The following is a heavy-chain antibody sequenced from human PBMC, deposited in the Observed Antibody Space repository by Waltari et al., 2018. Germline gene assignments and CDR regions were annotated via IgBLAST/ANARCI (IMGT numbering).Heavy chain of an antibody. D-gene: IGHD6-13*01. CDR1: GFTVSSNY. CDR2: IYSGGST. Sequence: GLIQPGGSLRLSCAASGFTVSSNYMSWVRQAPGKGLEWVSVIYSGGSTYYADSVKGRFTISRDNSKNTLYLQMNSLRAEDTAVYYCAREFRGTAAAGYFDYWGQGTLVTVSS. CDR3: AREFRGTAAAGYFDY. J-gene: IGHJ4*02. V-gene: IGHV3-53*01.